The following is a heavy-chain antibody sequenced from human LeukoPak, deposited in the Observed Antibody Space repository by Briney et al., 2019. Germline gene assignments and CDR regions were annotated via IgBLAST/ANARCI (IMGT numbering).Heavy chain of an antibody. CDR1: GGSINSYY. D-gene: IGHD4-23*01. V-gene: IGHV4-4*07. CDR2: IYSSGST. CDR3: ARGGKATVVTM. Sequence: SETLSLTCTVSGGSINSYYWSWIRQPAGKGLEWIGRIYSSGSTNYTPSLKSRVPMSVDTSKNQFSLKLTSVTAADTALYYCARGGKATVVTMWGQGILVTVSS. J-gene: IGHJ4*02.